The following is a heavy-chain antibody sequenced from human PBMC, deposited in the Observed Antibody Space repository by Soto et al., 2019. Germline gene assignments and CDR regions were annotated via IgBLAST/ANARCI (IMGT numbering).Heavy chain of an antibody. J-gene: IGHJ4*02. CDR3: ARGGELYSSSWYPV. CDR2: INSDGSST. Sequence: AGSLRLSCAASGFTFRSYGMHWVRQAPGKGLVWVSRINSDGSSTSYADSVKGRFTISRDNAKNTLYLQMNSLRAEDTAVYYCARGGELYSSSWYPVWGQGTLVTVSS. D-gene: IGHD6-13*01. V-gene: IGHV3-74*01. CDR1: GFTFRSYG.